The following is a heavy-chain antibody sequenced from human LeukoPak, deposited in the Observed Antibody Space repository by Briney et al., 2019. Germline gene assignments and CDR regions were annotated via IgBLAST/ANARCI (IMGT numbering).Heavy chain of an antibody. Sequence: TGESLRLSCAASGFTFSSYWMHWVRQAPGKGLVWVSRVNPQGSGTSYTDSEKGRFTISRDNAKDALHLRMDNLRVEDTAVYYCARARWSSTGWFLGYWGQGTLVTVSS. CDR1: GFTFSSYW. CDR3: ARARWSSTGWFLGY. V-gene: IGHV3-74*01. CDR2: VNPQGSGT. J-gene: IGHJ4*02. D-gene: IGHD6-19*01.